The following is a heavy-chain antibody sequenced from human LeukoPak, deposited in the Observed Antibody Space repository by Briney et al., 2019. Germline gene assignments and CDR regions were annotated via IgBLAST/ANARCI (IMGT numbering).Heavy chain of an antibody. J-gene: IGHJ5*02. CDR2: TYYSGST. CDR3: ARVLGYYDILTGYSWFDP. CDR1: GGSISSYY. D-gene: IGHD3-9*01. V-gene: IGHV4-59*01. Sequence: PSETLSLTCTVSGGSISSYYWSWIRQPPGKGLEWIGYTYYSGSTNYNPSLKSRVTISVDTSKNQFSLKLSSVTAADTAVYYCARVLGYYDILTGYSWFDPWGQGTLVTVSS.